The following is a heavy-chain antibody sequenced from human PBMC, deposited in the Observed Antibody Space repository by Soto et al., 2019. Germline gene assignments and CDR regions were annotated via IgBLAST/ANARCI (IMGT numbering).Heavy chain of an antibody. D-gene: IGHD3-22*01. J-gene: IGHJ4*02. Sequence: QVQLVESGGGVVQPGRSLRLSCAASGFTFSSYAMHWVRQAPGKGLEWVAVISYDGSNKYYADSVKGRFTISRDNSKNTLYLQMNSLRAEDTAVYYCARSAWYYDSSGPFDYWGQGTLVTVSS. V-gene: IGHV3-30-3*01. CDR1: GFTFSSYA. CDR3: ARSAWYYDSSGPFDY. CDR2: ISYDGSNK.